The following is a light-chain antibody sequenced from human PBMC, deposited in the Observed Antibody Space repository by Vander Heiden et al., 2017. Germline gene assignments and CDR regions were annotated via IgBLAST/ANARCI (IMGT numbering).Light chain of an antibody. CDR3: YSTDSSGNHRV. Sequence: SYELTQPPSVSVSPGQTARITCSGDALPNKYAYWYQQKSGQAPVLVIYEDSKRPSGIPERFSGSSSGTMATLTISGAQVEDEADYYCYSTDSSGNHRVFGGGTELTVL. CDR2: EDS. J-gene: IGLJ3*02. CDR1: ALPNKY. V-gene: IGLV3-10*01.